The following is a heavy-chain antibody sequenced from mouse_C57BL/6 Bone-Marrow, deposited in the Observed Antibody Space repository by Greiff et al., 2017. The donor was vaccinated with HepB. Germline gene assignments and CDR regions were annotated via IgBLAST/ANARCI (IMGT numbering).Heavy chain of an antibody. Sequence: VQLVESGPELVKPGASVKISCKASGYAFSSSWMNWVKQRPGKGLEWIGRIYPGDGDTNYNGKFKGKATLTADKSSSTAYMQLSSLTSEDSAVYFCARSATVVARYYAMDYWGQGTSVTVSS. CDR1: GYAFSSSW. V-gene: IGHV1-82*01. J-gene: IGHJ4*01. CDR3: ARSATVVARYYAMDY. CDR2: IYPGDGDT. D-gene: IGHD1-1*01.